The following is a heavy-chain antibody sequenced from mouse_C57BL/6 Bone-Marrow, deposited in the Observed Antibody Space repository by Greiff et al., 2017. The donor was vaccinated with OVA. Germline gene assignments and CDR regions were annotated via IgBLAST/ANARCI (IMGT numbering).Heavy chain of an antibody. D-gene: IGHD2-4*01. J-gene: IGHJ3*01. CDR3: ARGEGYYDYPFAY. V-gene: IGHV15-2*01. CDR2: ILPSIGRT. CDR1: DSEVFPIAY. Sequence: QVQLQQSGSELRSPGSSVKLSCKDFDSEVFPIAYMSWVRQKPGHGFEWIGGILPSIGRTIYGEKFEDKATLDADTLSNTAYLELNSLTSEDSAIYYCARGEGYYDYPFAYWGQGTLVTVSA.